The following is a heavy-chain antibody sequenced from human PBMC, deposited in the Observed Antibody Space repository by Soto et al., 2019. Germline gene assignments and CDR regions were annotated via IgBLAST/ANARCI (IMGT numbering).Heavy chain of an antibody. V-gene: IGHV3-11*01. D-gene: IGHD4-17*01. Sequence: PGGSLRLSCAASGFTFSDYYMSWIRQAPGKGLEWVSYISSSGSTIYYADSGKGRFTISRDNAKNSLYLQMNRLRAEDTAVYYCASPQGYGGAQPDYWGQGTLVTVSS. CDR1: GFTFSDYY. CDR2: ISSSGSTI. CDR3: ASPQGYGGAQPDY. J-gene: IGHJ4*02.